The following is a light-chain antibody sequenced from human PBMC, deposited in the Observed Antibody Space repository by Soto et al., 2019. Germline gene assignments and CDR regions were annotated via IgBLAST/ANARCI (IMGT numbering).Light chain of an antibody. V-gene: IGKV1-39*01. CDR3: QHIYNARGT. CDR2: GAS. J-gene: IGKJ2*01. CDR1: QSIINY. Sequence: DIQMTQSPSSLSASVGDRVTITCRASQSIINYLHWYQQKPGKAPKLLIYGASSLQGGVPSRFSGSGSGTDFTLTISSLQPEDSATYYCQHIYNARGTFGPGTTLEIK.